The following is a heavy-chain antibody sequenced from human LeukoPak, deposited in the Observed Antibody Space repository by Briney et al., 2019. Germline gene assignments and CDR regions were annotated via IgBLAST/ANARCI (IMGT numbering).Heavy chain of an antibody. Sequence: GGPLRLSCAAPGFTFGSYSMNWVRQAPGKGLEWVSSIYIGSTYIWYAGSVRGRFTISRDNAKNSLYLQMNSLRAEDTAVYYCARVGPYNWNYQNWNYYYYMDVWGKGTTVTVSS. CDR3: ARVGPYNWNYQNWNYYYYMDV. V-gene: IGHV3-21*01. D-gene: IGHD1-7*01. CDR1: GFTFGSYS. CDR2: IYIGSTYI. J-gene: IGHJ6*03.